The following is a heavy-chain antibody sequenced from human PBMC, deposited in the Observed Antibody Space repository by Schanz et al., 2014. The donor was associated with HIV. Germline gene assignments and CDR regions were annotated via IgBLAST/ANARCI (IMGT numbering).Heavy chain of an antibody. CDR1: GFTFDDYA. J-gene: IGHJ6*02. Sequence: EVQLVESGGGLVQPGRSLRLSCAASGFTFDDYAMHWVRQAPGKGLEWVSGINWNSGNIGYADSVKGRFTISRDNSKNTMYLKMNSLRVDDTAVYYCAKDRNYYDNRYLGKGNYYYYYGMDVWGQGTTVTVSS. CDR3: AKDRNYYDNRYLGKGNYYYYYGMDV. CDR2: INWNSGNI. V-gene: IGHV3-9*01. D-gene: IGHD3-22*01.